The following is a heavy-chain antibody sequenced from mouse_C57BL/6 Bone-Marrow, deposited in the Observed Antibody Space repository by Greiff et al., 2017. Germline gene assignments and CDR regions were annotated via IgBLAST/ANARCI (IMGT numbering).Heavy chain of an antibody. CDR1: GYAFSSSW. J-gene: IGHJ4*01. CDR2: IYPGDGDT. D-gene: IGHD2-3*01. V-gene: IGHV1-82*01. Sequence: QFQLQQSGPELVKPGASVKISCKASGYAFSSSWMNWVKQRPGKGLEWIGRIYPGDGDTNYNGKFKGKATLTADKSSSTAYMQLSSLTSEDSSVYFCARRWLAMDYWGQGTSVTVSS. CDR3: ARRWLAMDY.